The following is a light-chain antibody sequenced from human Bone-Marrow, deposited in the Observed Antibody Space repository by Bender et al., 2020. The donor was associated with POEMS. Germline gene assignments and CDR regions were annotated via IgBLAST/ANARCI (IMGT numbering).Light chain of an antibody. CDR2: EAS. CDR3: CSYAGSGTLWV. J-gene: IGLJ3*02. CDR1: SSDVGTYNL. V-gene: IGLV2-23*01. Sequence: QSALTQPASVSGSPGQSITISCTGTSSDVGTYNLVSWYQQHPGQAPKLMIYEASKRPSGVSGRFSASRSGNTASLTISGLQTEDEADYYCCSYAGSGTLWVFGGGTKLTVL.